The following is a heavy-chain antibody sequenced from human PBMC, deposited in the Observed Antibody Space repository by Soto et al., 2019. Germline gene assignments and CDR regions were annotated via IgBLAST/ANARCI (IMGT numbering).Heavy chain of an antibody. CDR1: GYTFTGYY. V-gene: IGHV1-2*04. CDR2: INPNSGGT. D-gene: IGHD2-15*01. CDR3: ARGEIVVVVAAMGDYYYGMDV. J-gene: IGHJ6*02. Sequence: ASVKVSCKASGYTFTGYYMHWVRQAPGQGLEWMGWINPNSGGTNYAQKFQGWVTMTRDTSISTAYMELSRLRSDDTAVYYCARGEIVVVVAAMGDYYYGMDVWGQGTTVTAP.